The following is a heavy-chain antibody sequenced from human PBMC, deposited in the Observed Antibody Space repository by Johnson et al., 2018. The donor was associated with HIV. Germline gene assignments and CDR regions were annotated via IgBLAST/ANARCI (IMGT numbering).Heavy chain of an antibody. D-gene: IGHD3-22*01. CDR2: IRYDGSNN. CDR1: GFTFNNYC. Sequence: QMQLVESGGGVVQPGGSLRLSCAASGFTFNNYCMHWVRQAPAKGLEWVAFIRYDGSNNYYAASLKARFTISRDNAKNSLYLQMNSLRAEDTALYYCAGQEGSGYDGGAFDIWGQGTMVTVSS. CDR3: AGQEGSGYDGGAFDI. V-gene: IGHV3-30*02. J-gene: IGHJ3*02.